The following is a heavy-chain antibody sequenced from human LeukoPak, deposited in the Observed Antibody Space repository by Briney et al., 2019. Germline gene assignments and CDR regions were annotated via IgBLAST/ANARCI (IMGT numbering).Heavy chain of an antibody. Sequence: ASVKVSCKASGYTFTSHGISWVRQAPGQGLEWMGWISSNNGNTKYAQKFQGRVTMTTETSTSTAYMELRSLRSDDTAVYYCARVEGGPVNYWGQGTLVTVSS. V-gene: IGHV1-18*01. D-gene: IGHD3-16*01. CDR3: ARVEGGPVNY. CDR2: ISSNNGNT. J-gene: IGHJ4*02. CDR1: GYTFTSHG.